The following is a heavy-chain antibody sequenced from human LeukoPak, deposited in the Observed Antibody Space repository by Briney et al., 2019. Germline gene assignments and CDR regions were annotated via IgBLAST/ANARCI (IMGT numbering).Heavy chain of an antibody. V-gene: IGHV1-8*01. J-gene: IGHJ5*02. Sequence: ASVKVSCKASGYTFTSYDINWVRQATGQGLEWMAWMNPNSGNTGYAQKFQGRVTMTRNTSISTAYMELSSLRSEDTAIYYCAKDSGIAAAGRYNWFDPWGQGTLVTVSS. CDR3: AKDSGIAAAGRYNWFDP. CDR2: MNPNSGNT. CDR1: GYTFTSYD. D-gene: IGHD6-13*01.